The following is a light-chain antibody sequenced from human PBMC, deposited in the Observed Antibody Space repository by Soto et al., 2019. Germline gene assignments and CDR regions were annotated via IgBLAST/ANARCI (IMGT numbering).Light chain of an antibody. V-gene: IGKV3-11*01. CDR1: QSVSSY. Sequence: EIVLTQSPATLSLSPGERATLSCRASQSVSSYLAWYQQKPGQAPRLLIYDASNRATGIPARFSGSGSGTDFTLTSSSLEPEDFAVYYCQQRSNWPPSCTFGQGTKLEIK. CDR3: QQRSNWPPSCT. CDR2: DAS. J-gene: IGKJ2*02.